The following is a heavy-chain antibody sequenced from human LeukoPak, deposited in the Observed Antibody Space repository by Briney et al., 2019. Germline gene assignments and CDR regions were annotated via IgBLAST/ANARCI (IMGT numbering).Heavy chain of an antibody. V-gene: IGHV1-2*02. Sequence: GASGKASCKASGYTFTGSYMHWVRQAPGQGREWMGWINPNSGGTNYAQTFQGRVTMTRDTSISTAYMELSRLRSDDTAVYYCARRLNGAAAGNRTNWFDPWGQGTLVTASS. CDR3: ARRLNGAAAGNRTNWFDP. J-gene: IGHJ5*02. CDR1: GYTFTGSY. D-gene: IGHD6-13*01. CDR2: INPNSGGT.